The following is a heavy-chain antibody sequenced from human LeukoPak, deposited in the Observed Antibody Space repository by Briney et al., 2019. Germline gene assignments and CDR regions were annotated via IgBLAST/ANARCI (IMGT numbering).Heavy chain of an antibody. Sequence: GGSLRLSCAASGFTFSSYWMSWVRQAPGKGLEWVANIKQDGSEKYYVDSVKGRFTISRDNAKNSLYLQMNSLRAEDTAVYYCASESKDYYYYYGMDVWGQGTTVTASS. V-gene: IGHV3-7*01. CDR1: GFTFSSYW. J-gene: IGHJ6*02. CDR3: ASESKDYYYYYGMDV. CDR2: IKQDGSEK.